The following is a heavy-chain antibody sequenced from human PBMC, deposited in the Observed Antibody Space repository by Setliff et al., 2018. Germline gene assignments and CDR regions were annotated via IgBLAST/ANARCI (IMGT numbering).Heavy chain of an antibody. D-gene: IGHD6-6*01. Sequence: GGSLRLSCAASGFAFVGVEIHWVRQASGKGLEWVGRIRNKFNSLATQYGESFKGRFTISRDNSNSALYLQMHSLRVDDTALYYCAKSSGSSSSTNLEYLGPGTLVTVSS. V-gene: IGHV3-73*01. CDR1: GFAFVGVE. CDR3: AKSSGSSSSTNLEY. CDR2: IRNKFNSLAT. J-gene: IGHJ4*02.